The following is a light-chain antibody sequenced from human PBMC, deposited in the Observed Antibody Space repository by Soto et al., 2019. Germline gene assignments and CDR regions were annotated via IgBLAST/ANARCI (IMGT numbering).Light chain of an antibody. Sequence: QSVLTQPPSASGTPGQRVTISCSGSSSNIGTNTVNWYQQLPGTAPKVLIYTNDQRPSGVPDRFSGSKSGTSASLAISGLQSEDEADYSCAGWDASLNGYVFGTGTKVTVL. V-gene: IGLV1-44*01. CDR2: TND. J-gene: IGLJ1*01. CDR1: SSNIGTNT. CDR3: AGWDASLNGYV.